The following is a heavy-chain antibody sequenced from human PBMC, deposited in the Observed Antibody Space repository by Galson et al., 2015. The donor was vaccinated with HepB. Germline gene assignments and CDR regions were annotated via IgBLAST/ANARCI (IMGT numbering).Heavy chain of an antibody. CDR1: GFTFSSYT. CDR3: AKDYYDSSGYFVYNWFDP. Sequence: SLRLSCAASGFTFSSYTMSWVRQAPGKGLEWVSAISGSGGSTYYTDSVKGRFTISRDNSENTLYLQMNSLRAEDTAVYYCAKDYYDSSGYFVYNWFDPWGQGTLVTVSS. J-gene: IGHJ5*02. D-gene: IGHD3-22*01. CDR2: ISGSGGST. V-gene: IGHV3-23*01.